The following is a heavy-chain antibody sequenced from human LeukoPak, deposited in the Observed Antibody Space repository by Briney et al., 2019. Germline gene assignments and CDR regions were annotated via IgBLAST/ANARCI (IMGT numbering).Heavy chain of an antibody. CDR2: IYTSGIT. J-gene: IGHJ4*02. V-gene: IGHV4-4*07. CDR1: GVSISSYY. CDR3: ARSPPDIISLDY. D-gene: IGHD3-10*01. Sequence: MPSETLSLTCTVSGVSISSYYWSWIRQPAGKGLEWIGRIYTSGITDYNPSLKSRVTMSVDTSKNQFSLKLSSVTAADTAVYYCARSPPDIISLDYWGQGTLVTVSS.